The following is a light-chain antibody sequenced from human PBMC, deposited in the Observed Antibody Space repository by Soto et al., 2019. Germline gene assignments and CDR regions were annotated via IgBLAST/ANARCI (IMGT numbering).Light chain of an antibody. Sequence: EIVLTQAPGTLSLSPGERATLACRASESISNSYVAWYQQKPGQAPRILSDVASTRATGSPARFSGRGSGTDFTLSSSRVEPEDFAVYSCQQYGTSPWTCGQGTKVEIK. J-gene: IGKJ1*01. V-gene: IGKV3-20*01. CDR1: ESISNSY. CDR2: VAS. CDR3: QQYGTSPWT.